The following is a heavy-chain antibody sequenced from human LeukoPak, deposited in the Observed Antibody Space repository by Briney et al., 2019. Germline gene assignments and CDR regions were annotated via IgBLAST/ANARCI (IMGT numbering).Heavy chain of an antibody. D-gene: IGHD3-10*01. V-gene: IGHV3-23*01. CDR1: GFTFSSYG. CDR2: ISGSGDST. Sequence: GGTLRLSCAASGFTFSSYGMSWVRQAPGKGLEWVSGISGSGDSTYYADSVKGRFTISRDNAKNSLYLQMNSLRSEDTAVYYCARETPMVRGTHVVYYYYYTDVWGKGTTVTVSS. J-gene: IGHJ6*03. CDR3: ARETPMVRGTHVVYYYYYTDV.